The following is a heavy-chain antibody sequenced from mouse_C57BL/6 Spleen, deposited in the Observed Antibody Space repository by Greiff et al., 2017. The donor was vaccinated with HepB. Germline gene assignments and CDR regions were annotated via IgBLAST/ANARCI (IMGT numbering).Heavy chain of an antibody. V-gene: IGHV1-64*01. J-gene: IGHJ4*01. CDR1: GYTFTSYW. CDR3: AGDGYYPYYAMDY. Sequence: VQLQQSGAELVKPGASVKLSCKASGYTFTSYWMHWVKQRPGQGLEWIGMIHPNSGSTNYNEKFKSKATLTVDKSSSTAYMQLSSLTSEDSAVYYCAGDGYYPYYAMDYWGQGTSVTVSS. CDR2: IHPNSGST. D-gene: IGHD2-3*01.